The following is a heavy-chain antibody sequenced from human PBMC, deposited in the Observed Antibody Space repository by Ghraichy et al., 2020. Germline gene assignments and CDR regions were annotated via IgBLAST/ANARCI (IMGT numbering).Heavy chain of an antibody. CDR1: GGSISSSSYY. D-gene: IGHD4-23*01. CDR3: AHTRTYGGNEPLDAFDI. V-gene: IGHV4-39*01. CDR2: IYYSGST. Sequence: SETLSLTCTVSGGSISSSSYYWGWIRQPPGKGLEWIGSIYYSGSTYYNPSLKSRVTISVDTSKNQFSLKLSSVTAADTAVYYCAHTRTYGGNEPLDAFDIWGQGTMVTVSS. J-gene: IGHJ3*02.